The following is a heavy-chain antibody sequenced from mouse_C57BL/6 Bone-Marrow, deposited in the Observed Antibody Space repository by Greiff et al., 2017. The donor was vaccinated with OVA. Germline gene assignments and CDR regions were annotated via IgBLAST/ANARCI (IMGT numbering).Heavy chain of an antibody. V-gene: IGHV1-54*01. D-gene: IGHD3-2*02. CDR2: INPGSGGT. J-gene: IGHJ3*01. CDR3: ARRDSSGYWFAY. Sequence: QVQLKESGAELVRPGTSVKVSCKASGYAFTNYLIEWVKKRPGQGLEWIGVINPGSGGTNYNEKFKGKATLTADKSSSTAYMQLSSLTSEDSAVYFCARRDSSGYWFAYWGQGTLVTVSA. CDR1: GYAFTNYL.